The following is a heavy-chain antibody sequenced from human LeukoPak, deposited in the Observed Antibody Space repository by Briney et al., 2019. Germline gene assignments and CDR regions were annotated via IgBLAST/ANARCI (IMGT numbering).Heavy chain of an antibody. V-gene: IGHV3-23*01. D-gene: IGHD2-15*01. CDR1: GFTFSSSA. Sequence: GGSLRLSCAAPGFTFSSSAMSWVRQVPGKGLEWVSGISASGGSTSYADSVKGRFTISRDNAKNSLFLQMNSLRGEDTAVYFCARDRDCSGGNCYSSWFDPWGQGTLVTVSS. J-gene: IGHJ5*02. CDR2: ISASGGST. CDR3: ARDRDCSGGNCYSSWFDP.